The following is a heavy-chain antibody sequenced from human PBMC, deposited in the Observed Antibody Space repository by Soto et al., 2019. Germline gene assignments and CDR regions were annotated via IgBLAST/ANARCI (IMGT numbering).Heavy chain of an antibody. J-gene: IGHJ4*02. V-gene: IGHV5-51*01. D-gene: IGHD3-9*01. CDR3: ATTGDTYYDILTGYPPLDY. Sequence: GESLKISCKGSGYSFTSYWIGWVRQMPGKGLEWMGIIYPGDSDTRYSPSFQGQVTISADKSISTAYLQWSSLKASDTAMYYCATTGDTYYDILTGYPPLDYWGQGTLVTVAS. CDR1: GYSFTSYW. CDR2: IYPGDSDT.